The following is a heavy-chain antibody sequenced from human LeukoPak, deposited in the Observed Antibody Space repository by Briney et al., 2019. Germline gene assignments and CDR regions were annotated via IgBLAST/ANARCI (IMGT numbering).Heavy chain of an antibody. CDR3: ARYSVDIVATRGVDAFDI. CDR2: TDYRSKCYN. D-gene: IGHD5-12*01. CDR1: GDSVSSNSAA. V-gene: IGHV6-1*01. Sequence: SRTLSLTCVISGDSVSSNSAAWNWVRQSASRGLEWLGRTDYRSKCYNDYAVSVKSRITINPDTSKNQFSLQLNSVTPEDTAVYYCARYSVDIVATRGVDAFDIWGQGTMVTVSS. J-gene: IGHJ3*02.